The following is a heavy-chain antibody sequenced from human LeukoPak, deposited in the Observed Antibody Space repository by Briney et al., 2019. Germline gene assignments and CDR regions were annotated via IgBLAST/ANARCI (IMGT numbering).Heavy chain of an antibody. D-gene: IGHD3-10*01. CDR2: IIPTFGTA. CDR3: ARAMVRGVISYYYYYMDV. Sequence: SVKVSCKASGGTFSSYAISWVRQAPGQGLEWMGRIIPTFGTANYAQKFQGRVTITTDESTSTAYMELSSLRSEDTAVYYCARAMVRGVISYYYYYMDVWGKGTTVTVSS. J-gene: IGHJ6*03. V-gene: IGHV1-69*05. CDR1: GGTFSSYA.